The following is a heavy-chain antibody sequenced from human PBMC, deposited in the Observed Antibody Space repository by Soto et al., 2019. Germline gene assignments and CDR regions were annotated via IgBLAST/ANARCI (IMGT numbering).Heavy chain of an antibody. D-gene: IGHD3-10*01. CDR2: IYYSGTT. Sequence: QLQLQESGPGLVKPSETLSLTCTVSGGSISSSSYYWGWIRQPPGKGLQWIGTIYYSGTTYYNPSLMMRVTIAVDTSKIQFSLKLSAVTAAYTAVYYWARRSGGTKPAYWGQGTLVSVSS. CDR3: ARRSGGTKPAY. J-gene: IGHJ4*02. V-gene: IGHV4-39*01. CDR1: GGSISSSSYY.